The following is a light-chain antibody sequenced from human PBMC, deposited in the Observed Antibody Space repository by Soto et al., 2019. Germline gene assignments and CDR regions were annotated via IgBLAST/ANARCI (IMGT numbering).Light chain of an antibody. CDR2: KAS. CDR3: QQYNSVSLLT. V-gene: IGKV1-5*03. Sequence: DIQMTQSPSTLSASVGDRVTLTCRASQSISTWLAWYQQKPGKAPKLLIYKASTFESGVPSRFSGSGSGTEFTLTISSLQPDDFATYYCQQYNSVSLLTFGGGTKVEIK. CDR1: QSISTW. J-gene: IGKJ4*01.